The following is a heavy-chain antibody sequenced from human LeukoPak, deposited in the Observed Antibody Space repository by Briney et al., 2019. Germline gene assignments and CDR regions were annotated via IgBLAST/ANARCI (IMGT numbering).Heavy chain of an antibody. D-gene: IGHD3-3*01. CDR1: GGSISSSSDY. Sequence: SETLSLTCTVSGGSISSSSDYCGWIRQPPGTGLEWIGSIHYSGSTNYSPSLKSRVTISVDTSKNQFSLKLSSVTAADTAVYYCARVRRWRPNIDYWGQGTLVTVSS. CDR2: IHYSGST. J-gene: IGHJ4*02. CDR3: ARVRRWRPNIDY. V-gene: IGHV4-39*07.